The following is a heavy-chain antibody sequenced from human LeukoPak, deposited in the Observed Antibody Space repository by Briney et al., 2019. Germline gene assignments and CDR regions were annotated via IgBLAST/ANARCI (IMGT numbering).Heavy chain of an antibody. CDR1: GGSFSGYY. Sequence: SETLSLTCAVYGGSFSGYYWSWIRQPPGKGLEWIGEINHSGSTNYNPSLKSRVTISVDTSKNQFSLKLSSVTAADTAVYYCARGVYYYGFDYWGQGTLVTVSS. CDR3: ARGVYYYGFDY. D-gene: IGHD3-10*01. J-gene: IGHJ4*02. V-gene: IGHV4-34*01. CDR2: INHSGST.